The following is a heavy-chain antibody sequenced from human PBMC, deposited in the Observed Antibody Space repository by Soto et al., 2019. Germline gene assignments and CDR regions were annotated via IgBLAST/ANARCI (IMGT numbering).Heavy chain of an antibody. CDR2: INNDGSGT. CDR3: ARGSFGHAMDV. Sequence: EMQLVESGGGLVQPGGSLRLSCAASGFTFSSYWIHWVRQAPGKGLVWVSRINNDGSGTIYADSVKGRFTISRDNANNTLYLQMNSLRAEDTAVYYCARGSFGHAMDVWGQGTTVTVSS. J-gene: IGHJ6*02. D-gene: IGHD3-10*01. V-gene: IGHV3-74*01. CDR1: GFTFSSYW.